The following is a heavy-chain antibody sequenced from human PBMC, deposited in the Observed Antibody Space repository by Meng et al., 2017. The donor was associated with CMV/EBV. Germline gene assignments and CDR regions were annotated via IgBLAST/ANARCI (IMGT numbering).Heavy chain of an antibody. J-gene: IGHJ6*02. D-gene: IGHD3-22*01. V-gene: IGHV1-8*01. Sequence: SVKVSCKASGYTFTSYDINWVRQATGQGLEWMGWMNPNSGNTGYAQKFQGRVTMTRNTSISTAYMELSSLRSEDTAVYYCAREISSGYYRTQYLMDVWGQGTTVTVSS. CDR2: MNPNSGNT. CDR1: GYTFTSYD. CDR3: AREISSGYYRTQYLMDV.